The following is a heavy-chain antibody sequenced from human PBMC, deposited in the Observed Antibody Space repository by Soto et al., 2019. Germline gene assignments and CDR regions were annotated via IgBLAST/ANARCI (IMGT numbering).Heavy chain of an antibody. CDR2: IDHNGVA. CDR3: ARMNRDYYYYGMDV. CDR1: GDSISSSKW. V-gene: IGHV4-4*02. J-gene: IGHJ6*02. Sequence: SETLSLTCGVSGDSISSSKWWTWVRQTPGNGLEWIGKIDHNGVANYNPSLEGRVTISKDISKNQISLEVTSVTAADSAVYYCARMNRDYYYYGMDVWGQGATVTVSS.